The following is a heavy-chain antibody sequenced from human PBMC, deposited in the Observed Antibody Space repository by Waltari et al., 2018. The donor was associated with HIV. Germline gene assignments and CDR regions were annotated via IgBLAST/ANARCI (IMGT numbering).Heavy chain of an antibody. CDR1: GFTLSSYS. V-gene: IGHV3-21*02. CDR2: ISSGSTYR. J-gene: IGHJ4*02. Sequence: EVQLVESGGGLVKPGGSLRLSCAASGFTLSSYSMNWVRQAPGKGLAWVSSISSGSTYRYYADSLRGRFTTSRDDAQNSLYLQMNSLKAEDTAVYYCARDLTVTTTAFFDYWGQGTLVTVSS. CDR3: ARDLTVTTTAFFDY. D-gene: IGHD4-17*01.